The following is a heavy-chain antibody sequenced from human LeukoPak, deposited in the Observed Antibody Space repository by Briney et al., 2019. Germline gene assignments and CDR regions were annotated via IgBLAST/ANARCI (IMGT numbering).Heavy chain of an antibody. Sequence: ASVKVSCKVSGYTLSDLAMHWVRQAPGNGLEWMGGLHPEDGEAIYAQPLQGRVTMTEDTSTDTAYMELSSLRSDDTAVYYCATRNFGDYGAFDIWGQGTLVTVSS. CDR1: GYTLSDLA. V-gene: IGHV1-24*01. D-gene: IGHD4-17*01. J-gene: IGHJ3*02. CDR3: ATRNFGDYGAFDI. CDR2: LHPEDGEA.